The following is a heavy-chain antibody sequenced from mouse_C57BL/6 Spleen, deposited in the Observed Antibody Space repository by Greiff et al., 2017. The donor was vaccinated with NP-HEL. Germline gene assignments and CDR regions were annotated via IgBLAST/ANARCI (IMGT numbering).Heavy chain of an antibody. J-gene: IGHJ1*03. CDR1: GYTFTDYY. CDR2: IYPGSSNT. D-gene: IGHD2-3*01. V-gene: IGHV1-76*01. CDR3: ARRGWSYWYFDV. Sequence: QVQLQQPGAELVRPGASVKLSCKASGYTFTDYYINWVKQRPGQGLEWIARIYPGSSNTYYSEKFKGKATMTAEKSSSTAYMQLSSLTSGDSAVYFCARRGWSYWYFDVWGTGTTVTVSS.